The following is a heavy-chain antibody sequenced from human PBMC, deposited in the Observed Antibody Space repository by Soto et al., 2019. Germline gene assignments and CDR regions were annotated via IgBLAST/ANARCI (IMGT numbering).Heavy chain of an antibody. CDR3: EGRGSGSYYGPGYYYGMDV. CDR1: GGSVSSGSYY. CDR2: IYYSGST. Sequence: SETLSITCTVSGGSVSSGSYYWSWIRQPPGKGLEWIGYIYYSGSTNYIPSLKSRVTISVDTSKNQFSLKLSSVTAADTAVYYCEGRGSGSYYGPGYYYGMDVWGQGTTVTVSS. J-gene: IGHJ6*02. V-gene: IGHV4-61*01. D-gene: IGHD3-10*01.